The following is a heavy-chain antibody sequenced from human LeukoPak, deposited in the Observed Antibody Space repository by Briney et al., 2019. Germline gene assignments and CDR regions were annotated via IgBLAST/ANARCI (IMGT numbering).Heavy chain of an antibody. V-gene: IGHV3-21*01. Sequence: GGSLRLSCAASGFTFSTYTMNWVRQAPGKGLEWVSSISSSSSYIYYADSVKGRFTISRDNAKNSLYLQMNSLRAEDTAVYYCARSVVPYCGGDCYSYYYYYYMDVWGKGTTVTVSS. CDR3: ARSVVPYCGGDCYSYYYYYYMDV. CDR1: GFTFSTYT. D-gene: IGHD2-21*01. J-gene: IGHJ6*03. CDR2: ISSSSSYI.